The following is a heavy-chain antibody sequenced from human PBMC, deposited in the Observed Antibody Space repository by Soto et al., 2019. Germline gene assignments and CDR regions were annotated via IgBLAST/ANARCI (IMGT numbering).Heavy chain of an antibody. Sequence: ASVKVSCKASGGTFSSYAISWVRQAPGQGLEWMGGIIPIFGTANYAQKFQGRVTITADESTSTAYMELSSLRSEDTAVYCCAREARGAMVRGVIIPSHFDYWGQGTLVTVSS. V-gene: IGHV1-69*13. D-gene: IGHD3-10*01. J-gene: IGHJ4*02. CDR2: IIPIFGTA. CDR3: AREARGAMVRGVIIPSHFDY. CDR1: GGTFSSYA.